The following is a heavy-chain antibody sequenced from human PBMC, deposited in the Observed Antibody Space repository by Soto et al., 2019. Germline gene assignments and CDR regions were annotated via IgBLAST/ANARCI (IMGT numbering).Heavy chain of an antibody. CDR2: INPNSGGT. Sequence: QVQLVQSGAEVKKPGASVKVSCKASGYTFTGYYMHWVRQAPGQGLEWMGWINPNSGGTTYAQKFQGWVTMTRDTSISTAYMELSRLRSDDTAVYYCARDGPNGWDAFDYWGQGTLVTVSS. CDR3: ARDGPNGWDAFDY. V-gene: IGHV1-2*04. J-gene: IGHJ4*02. D-gene: IGHD6-19*01. CDR1: GYTFTGYY.